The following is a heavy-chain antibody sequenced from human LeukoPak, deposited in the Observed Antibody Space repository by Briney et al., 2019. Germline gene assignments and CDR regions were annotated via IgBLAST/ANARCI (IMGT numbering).Heavy chain of an antibody. CDR2: ISSSSSTI. CDR3: ASEGRYYDILTGYPTGDY. J-gene: IGHJ4*02. Sequence: GGSLRLSCAASGFTFSSYSMNWVRQAPGKGLEWVSYISSSSSTIYYADSVKGRFTISRDNAKNSLYLQMNSLRAEDTAVYYCASEGRYYDILTGYPTGDYWGQGTLVTVSP. CDR1: GFTFSSYS. D-gene: IGHD3-9*01. V-gene: IGHV3-48*01.